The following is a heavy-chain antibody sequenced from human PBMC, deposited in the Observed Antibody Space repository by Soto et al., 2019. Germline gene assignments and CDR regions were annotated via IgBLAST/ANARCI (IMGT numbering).Heavy chain of an antibody. V-gene: IGHV3-11*01. Sequence: CGSLRLSCAASGFTLSDHYMSWIRQAPGKGLEWVSYISVSVNTISYADSVKGRFTISRDNANNSLYLQMRSLTADDTAIYYCARPHGNWFDHWGQGNMVSV. CDR1: GFTLSDHY. J-gene: IGHJ5*01. D-gene: IGHD4-17*01. CDR3: ARPHGNWFDH. CDR2: ISVSVNTI.